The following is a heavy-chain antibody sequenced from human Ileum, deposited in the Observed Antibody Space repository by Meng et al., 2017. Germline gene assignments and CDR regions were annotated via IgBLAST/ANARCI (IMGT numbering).Heavy chain of an antibody. CDR1: GFTFNSYS. Sequence: VRLVGSGGGLVKPGGSLRLSCAASGFTFNSYSMNWVRQAPGKGLEWVSSISSTSGYIYYADSVKGRFTISRDNAKNSLYLQMNSLRAEDTAVYYCASDYWGQGTLVTVSS. V-gene: IGHV3-21*01. CDR2: ISSTSGYI. CDR3: ASDY. J-gene: IGHJ4*02.